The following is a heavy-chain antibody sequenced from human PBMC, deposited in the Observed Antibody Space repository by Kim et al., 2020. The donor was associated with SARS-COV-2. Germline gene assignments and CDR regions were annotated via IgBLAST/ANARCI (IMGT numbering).Heavy chain of an antibody. V-gene: IGHV3-30*18. D-gene: IGHD3-22*01. J-gene: IGHJ3*02. CDR1: GFTFSSYG. CDR2: ISYDGSNK. CDR3: AKDRGAFITMIVVVYPDAFDI. Sequence: GGSLRLSCAASGFTFSSYGMHWVRQAPGKGLEWVAVISYDGSNKYYADSVKGRFTISRDNSKNTLYLQMNSLRAEDTAVYYCAKDRGAFITMIVVVYPDAFDIWGQGTMVTVSS.